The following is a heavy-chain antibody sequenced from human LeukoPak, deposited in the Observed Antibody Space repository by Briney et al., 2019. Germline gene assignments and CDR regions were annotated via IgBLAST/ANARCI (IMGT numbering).Heavy chain of an antibody. CDR1: GFTFSSYA. CDR3: AKKSGLRFLEWLPYYFDY. J-gene: IGHJ4*02. D-gene: IGHD3-3*01. V-gene: IGHV3-23*01. Sequence: GGSLRLSCAASGFTFSSYAMSWVRQAPGKGLEWVSAFSGSGGSKYYADSVKGRFTIFRDNSKNTLYLQMNSLRAEDTAVYYCAKKSGLRFLEWLPYYFDYWGQGTLVTASS. CDR2: FSGSGGSK.